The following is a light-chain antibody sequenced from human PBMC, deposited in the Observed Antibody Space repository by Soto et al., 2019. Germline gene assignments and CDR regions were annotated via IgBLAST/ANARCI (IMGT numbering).Light chain of an antibody. Sequence: QSALTQPASVSGSPGQSITISCTGTSSDVGSYNLVSWYQHHPGKAPKLMIYEGSKRPSGVSNRFSGSKSGNTASLTISGLQAEDEADYYCCSYAGSSTFVVFGGGTTLTVL. CDR2: EGS. CDR3: CSYAGSSTFVV. V-gene: IGLV2-23*03. J-gene: IGLJ2*01. CDR1: SSDVGSYNL.